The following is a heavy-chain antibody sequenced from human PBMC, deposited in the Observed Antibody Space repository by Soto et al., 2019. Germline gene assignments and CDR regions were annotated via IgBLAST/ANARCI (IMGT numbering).Heavy chain of an antibody. CDR1: GVSISSYF. Sequence: SEPLSLSCSVSGVSISSYFWSWIRQAPGRGLEWIGYTYHRGSTNYSPSLKSRVAISLDTSENQFSLKVNSVTAADTAVYYCARIGGYHGPLDYWGQGTPVTVSS. CDR2: TYHRGST. V-gene: IGHV4-59*01. J-gene: IGHJ4*02. CDR3: ARIGGYHGPLDY. D-gene: IGHD6-25*01.